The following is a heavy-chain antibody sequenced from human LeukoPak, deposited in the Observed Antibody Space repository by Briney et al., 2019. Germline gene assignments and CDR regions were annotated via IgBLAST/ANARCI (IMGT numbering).Heavy chain of an antibody. D-gene: IGHD2-15*01. CDR1: GGTFSSYA. J-gene: IGHJ3*02. V-gene: IGHV1-8*03. CDR3: ARGGGRLTADAFDI. CDR2: MNPNSGNT. Sequence: ASVKVSCKASGGTFSSYAISWVRQAPGQGLEWMGWMNPNSGNTGYAQKFQGRVTITRNTSISTAYMELSSLRSEDTAVYYCARGGGRLTADAFDIWGQGTMVTVSS.